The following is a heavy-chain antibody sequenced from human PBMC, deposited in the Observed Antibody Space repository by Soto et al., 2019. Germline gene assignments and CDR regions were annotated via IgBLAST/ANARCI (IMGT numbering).Heavy chain of an antibody. V-gene: IGHV3-23*01. Sequence: PGGSLRLSCAASGFTFSSYAMSWVRQAPGQGLEWVSAISGSGGSTYYADSVKGRFTISRDNSKNTLYLQMNSLRAEDTAVYYWAKVFSSSEPPFDYWGQGTLVTVSS. D-gene: IGHD6-13*01. CDR1: GFTFSSYA. CDR3: AKVFSSSEPPFDY. CDR2: ISGSGGST. J-gene: IGHJ4*02.